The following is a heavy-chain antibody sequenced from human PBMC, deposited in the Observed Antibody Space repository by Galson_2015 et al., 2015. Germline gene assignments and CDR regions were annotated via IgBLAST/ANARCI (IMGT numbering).Heavy chain of an antibody. Sequence: SLRLSCAASGFTFSSPWLTWVRQAPGKGLEWVAYIKEDGSEIYYVDSVKGRFTISRDNSKNSLSLQMNSLRAEDTAVYFCARGWATHDYWGQGTLVTVSS. CDR3: ARGWATHDY. J-gene: IGHJ4*02. CDR1: GFTFSSPW. D-gene: IGHD5-24*01. V-gene: IGHV3-7*01. CDR2: IKEDGSEI.